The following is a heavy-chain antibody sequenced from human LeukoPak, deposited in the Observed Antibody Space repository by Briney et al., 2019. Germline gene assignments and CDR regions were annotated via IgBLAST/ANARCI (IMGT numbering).Heavy chain of an antibody. CDR1: GFTFSSYP. V-gene: IGHV3-23*01. CDR3: AKDKFQVGACNTTSCYTSLPFFDY. J-gene: IGHJ4*02. Sequence: GGSLRLSCAASGFTFSSYPMTWVRQPPGKGLEWVSTINAGGSSTYYADSVRGRFTISRDNSKNTLYLQMNSLRAEDTAVYYCAKDKFQVGACNTTSCYTSLPFFDYWGQGTLVTVSS. CDR2: INAGGSST. D-gene: IGHD2-2*02.